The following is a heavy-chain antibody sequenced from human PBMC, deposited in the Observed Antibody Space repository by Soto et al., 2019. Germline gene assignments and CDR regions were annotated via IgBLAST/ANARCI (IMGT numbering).Heavy chain of an antibody. CDR3: ARHFYGPGYYYYYYYMDV. J-gene: IGHJ6*03. CDR2: IYYSGST. CDR1: GGSISSSSYY. D-gene: IGHD3-10*01. V-gene: IGHV4-39*01. Sequence: SETLSLTCTVSGGSISSSSYYWGWIRQPPGKGLEWIGSIYYSGSTYYNPSLKSRVTISVDTSKNQFSLKLSSVTAADTAVYYCARHFYGPGYYYYYYYMDVLGKGTTVTVSS.